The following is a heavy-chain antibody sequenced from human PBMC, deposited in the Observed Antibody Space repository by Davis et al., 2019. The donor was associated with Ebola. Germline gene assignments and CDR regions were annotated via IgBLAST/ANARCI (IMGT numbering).Heavy chain of an antibody. CDR3: ASVGRFGARYYYYYMDV. J-gene: IGHJ6*03. CDR1: GGSISSSNW. CDR2: IYHSGST. D-gene: IGHD3-10*01. Sequence: PSETLSLTCAVSGGSISSSNWWSWVRQPPGKGLEWIGEIYHSGSTNYNPSLKSRVTISVDKSKNQFSLKLSSVTAADTAVYYCASVGRFGARYYYYYMDVWGKGTTVTVSS. V-gene: IGHV4-4*02.